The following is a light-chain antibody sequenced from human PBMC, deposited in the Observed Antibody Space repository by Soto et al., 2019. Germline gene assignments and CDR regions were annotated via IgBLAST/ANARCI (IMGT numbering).Light chain of an antibody. V-gene: IGKV3-11*01. CDR2: DAS. J-gene: IGKJ4*01. CDR3: QQRSNWPFLT. CDR1: QSVSSY. Sequence: EIVLTQSPATLSLSPGERATLSCRASQSVSSYLAWYQQKPGQAPRLLIYDASNRATGIPARFSGSGSGTDFPLTISSLEPEDSAVYYCQQRSNWPFLTFGGGTKVEIK.